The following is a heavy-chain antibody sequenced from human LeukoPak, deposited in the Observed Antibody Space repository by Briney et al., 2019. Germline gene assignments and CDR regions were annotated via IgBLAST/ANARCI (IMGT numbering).Heavy chain of an antibody. CDR3: AREGGSYVIDY. D-gene: IGHD1-26*01. Sequence: PSEALSLTCTVSGGSISSYYWSWIRQSPGKGLEWIGYIYYSGSTNFNPSLKSRVTISVDTSKNQFSLKLSSVTAADTAVYYCAREGGSYVIDYWGQGTLVTVSS. V-gene: IGHV4-59*12. CDR1: GGSISSYY. J-gene: IGHJ4*02. CDR2: IYYSGST.